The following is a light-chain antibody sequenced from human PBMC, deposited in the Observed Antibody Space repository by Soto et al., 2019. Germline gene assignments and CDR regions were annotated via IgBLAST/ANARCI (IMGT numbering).Light chain of an antibody. Sequence: EIVLTQSPGTLSLSPGERATLSCRTRQSVSNTYLAWYQQKPGQAPRLLIYGASSRATGIPDRFSGSGSGTDFTLTISRLAPEDFAVYYCQQYGTSPPVYAFGQRTKLEIK. V-gene: IGKV3-20*01. CDR2: GAS. CDR1: QSVSNTY. CDR3: QQYGTSPPVYA. J-gene: IGKJ2*01.